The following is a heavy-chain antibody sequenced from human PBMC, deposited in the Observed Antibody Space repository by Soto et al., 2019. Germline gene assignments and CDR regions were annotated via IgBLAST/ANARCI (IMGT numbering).Heavy chain of an antibody. D-gene: IGHD5-12*01. J-gene: IGHJ4*02. CDR2: IFSSGST. CDR3: AREGSYSAYNFAHGIQLWSFDF. CDR1: GGSINTFY. V-gene: IGHV4-4*07. Sequence: ASETLSLTCTVSGGSINTFYWSWVRQPAGKGLEWVGRIFSSGSTSFNPSLESRVAMSVDTSKNHFSLNLSSVTAADMAVYYCAREGSYSAYNFAHGIQLWSFDFWGQGALVTVSS.